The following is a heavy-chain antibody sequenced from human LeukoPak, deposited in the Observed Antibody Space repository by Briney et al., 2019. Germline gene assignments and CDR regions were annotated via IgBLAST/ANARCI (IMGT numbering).Heavy chain of an antibody. J-gene: IGHJ1*01. Sequence: PGGSLRLSCAASGFTFSSYWMNWVRQAPGKGLEWVSYISSSGSTIYYADSVKGRFTISRDNAKNSLYLQMNSLRAEDTAVYYCAGGIAATRKTGAFAEYFQHWGQGTLVTVSS. D-gene: IGHD6-13*01. V-gene: IGHV3-48*04. CDR3: AGGIAATRKTGAFAEYFQH. CDR2: ISSSGSTI. CDR1: GFTFSSYW.